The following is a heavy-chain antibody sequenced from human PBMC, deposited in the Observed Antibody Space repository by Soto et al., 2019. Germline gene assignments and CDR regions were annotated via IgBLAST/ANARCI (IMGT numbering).Heavy chain of an antibody. CDR3: VRGTNGWRGMDY. D-gene: IGHD2-8*01. Sequence: VGPLRLSCATSGFTFSSYPIHWVRQAPGKGPVWVSRITEDGSGTTYADSVKGRFTVTRDNAKNTMYLQMSGLGAEDTAVYHCVRGTNGWRGMDYWGQGTLVTVSS. CDR1: GFTFSSYP. CDR2: ITEDGSGT. J-gene: IGHJ4*02. V-gene: IGHV3-74*01.